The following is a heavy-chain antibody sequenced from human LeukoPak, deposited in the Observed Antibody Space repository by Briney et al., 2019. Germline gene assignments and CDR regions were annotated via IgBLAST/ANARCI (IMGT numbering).Heavy chain of an antibody. J-gene: IGHJ4*02. D-gene: IGHD6-6*01. CDR2: IIPIFGTA. Sequence: SVKVPCKASGGTFSSYAISWVRQAPGQGLEWMGGIIPIFGTANYAQKFQGRVTITADKSTSTAYMELSSLRSEDTAVYYCARFSSSARKFDYWGQGTLVTVSS. CDR3: ARFSSSARKFDY. V-gene: IGHV1-69*06. CDR1: GGTFSSYA.